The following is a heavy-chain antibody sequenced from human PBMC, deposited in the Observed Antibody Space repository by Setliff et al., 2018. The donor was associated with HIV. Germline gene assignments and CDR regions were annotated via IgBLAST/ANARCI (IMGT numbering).Heavy chain of an antibody. V-gene: IGHV4-4*09. D-gene: IGHD4-17*01. CDR2: IYTSGST. J-gene: IGHJ4*02. CDR3: ARHNSYGEPAGEIGY. Sequence: SETLSLTCTVSGGSISSYHWSWIRQPPGKGLEWIGYIYTSGSTNYNPSLKSRVTISVDTSKNQFSLKLSSVTAADTAVYYCARHNSYGEPAGEIGYWGQGTLVTVSS. CDR1: GGSISSYH.